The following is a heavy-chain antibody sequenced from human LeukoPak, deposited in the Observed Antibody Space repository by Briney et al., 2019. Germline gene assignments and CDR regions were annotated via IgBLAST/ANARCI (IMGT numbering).Heavy chain of an antibody. CDR1: GFTFSSYG. V-gene: IGHV3-30*02. Sequence: GGSLRLSCAASGFTFSSYGMHWVRQAPGKGLEWVAFIRYDGSNKYYADSVKGRFTISRDNSKDTLYLQMNSLRAEDTAVYYCAKSSFRYCSSTSCYAPDYWGQGTLVTVSS. J-gene: IGHJ4*02. CDR3: AKSSFRYCSSTSCYAPDY. D-gene: IGHD2-2*01. CDR2: IRYDGSNK.